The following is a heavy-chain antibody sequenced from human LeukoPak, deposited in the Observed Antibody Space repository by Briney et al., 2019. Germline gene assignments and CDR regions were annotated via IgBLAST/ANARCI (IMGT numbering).Heavy chain of an antibody. CDR3: ATFLAVIAARDSLYFQH. CDR1: GFTFSKYA. Sequence: GGSLRLSCGASGFTFSKYAMSWVRQAPGKGLEWVSGVSGSGGVTYYADSVKGRFTISRDNSKNTLHLQMNSLRAEDTAVYYCATFLAVIAARDSLYFQHWGQGTLVSVSS. V-gene: IGHV3-23*01. J-gene: IGHJ1*01. CDR2: VSGSGGVT. D-gene: IGHD3-3*02.